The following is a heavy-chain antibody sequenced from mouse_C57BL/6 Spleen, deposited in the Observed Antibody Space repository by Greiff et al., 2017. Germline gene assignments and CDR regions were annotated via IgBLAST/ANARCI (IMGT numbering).Heavy chain of an antibody. CDR3: ARPGSYWYFDV. Sequence: EVQVVESGGGLVKPGGSLKLSCEASGFTFSDYGMHWVRQAPEKGLEWVAYISSGSSTIYYADTVKGRFTISRDNAKNTLFLQMTSLRSEDTAMYYCARPGSYWYFDVWGTGITVTVSS. CDR1: GFTFSDYG. CDR2: ISSGSSTI. J-gene: IGHJ1*03. V-gene: IGHV5-17*01.